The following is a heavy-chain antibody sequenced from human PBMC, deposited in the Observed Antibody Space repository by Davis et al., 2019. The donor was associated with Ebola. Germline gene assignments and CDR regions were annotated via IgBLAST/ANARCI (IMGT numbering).Heavy chain of an antibody. Sequence: ASVKVSCKASGYTFTSYYMHWVRQPPGQGLEWMGIINPSGGSTSYAQKFQGRVTMTRDTSTRTVYMELSSLRSEDTAVYYCARGGIAVADSYGMDVWGQGTTVTVSS. D-gene: IGHD6-19*01. CDR3: ARGGIAVADSYGMDV. J-gene: IGHJ6*02. CDR1: GYTFTSYY. CDR2: INPSGGST. V-gene: IGHV1-46*01.